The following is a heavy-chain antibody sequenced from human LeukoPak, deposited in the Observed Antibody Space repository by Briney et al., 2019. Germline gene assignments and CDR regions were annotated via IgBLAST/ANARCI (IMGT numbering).Heavy chain of an antibody. CDR2: IYYSGST. J-gene: IGHJ4*02. V-gene: IGHV4-39*07. CDR3: ARDRWSSSWYVMYYFDY. CDR1: GGSISSSSYY. Sequence: SETLSLTCTVSGGSISSSSYYWGWIRQPPGKGLEWIGSIYYSGSTYYNPSLKSRVTISVDTSKSQFSLKLSSVTAADTAVYYCARDRWSSSWYVMYYFDYWGQGTLVTVSS. D-gene: IGHD6-13*01.